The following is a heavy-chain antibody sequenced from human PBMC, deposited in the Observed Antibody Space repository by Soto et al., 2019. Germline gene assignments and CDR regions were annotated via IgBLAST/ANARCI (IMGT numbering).Heavy chain of an antibody. D-gene: IGHD3-22*01. Sequence: PGGSLRLSGAASGFSFSSYTINWVRQAPGKGLEWVSSINNNSVRKYYADSVKGRFTISRDNSKNTLFLQMNSLKAEDTAVYFCAKDGDYEYPDYWCPGTQVTVSS. CDR2: INNNSVRK. CDR3: AKDGDYEYPDY. CDR1: GFSFSSYT. J-gene: IGHJ4*01. V-gene: IGHV3-23*01.